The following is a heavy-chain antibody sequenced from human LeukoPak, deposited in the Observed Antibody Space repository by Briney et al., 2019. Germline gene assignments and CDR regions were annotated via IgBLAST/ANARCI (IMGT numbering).Heavy chain of an antibody. V-gene: IGHV3-21*01. CDR2: ISSSSSYI. Sequence: GGSLRLSCAASGFTFSSYSMNWVRQAPGKGLEWVSSISSSSSYIYYADSVKGRFTISRDNAKSSLYLQMNSLRAEDTAVYYCARDHRGACDYWGQGTLVTVSS. J-gene: IGHJ4*02. D-gene: IGHD3-16*01. CDR1: GFTFSSYS. CDR3: ARDHRGACDY.